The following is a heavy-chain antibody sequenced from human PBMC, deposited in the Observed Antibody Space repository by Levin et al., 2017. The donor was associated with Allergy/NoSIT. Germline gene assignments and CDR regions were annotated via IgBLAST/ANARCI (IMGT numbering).Heavy chain of an antibody. CDR1: GFTFTSSA. D-gene: IGHD3-10*01. CDR3: AAWDYYGSGGGYYGMDV. V-gene: IGHV1-58*01. J-gene: IGHJ6*02. CDR2: IVVGSGNT. Sequence: GGSLRLSCKASGFTFTSSAVQWVRQARGQRLEWIGWIVVGSGNTNYAQKFQERVTITRDMSTSTAYMELSSLRSEDTAVYYCAAWDYYGSGGGYYGMDVWGQGTTVTVSS.